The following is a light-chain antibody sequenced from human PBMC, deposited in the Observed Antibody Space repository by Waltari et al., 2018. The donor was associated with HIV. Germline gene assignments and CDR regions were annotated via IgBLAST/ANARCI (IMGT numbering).Light chain of an antibody. Sequence: IAMIQSPDSLAVGPGEAPAISCRSSHSILHQNGQNYLVWYILRPGQAPELLIYLGSGRGTGVRERIAGSGSGTEFMLRISRVEPEDVGVYYCMHGQQTPVFGQGTKVEV. CDR2: LGS. CDR3: MHGQQTPV. V-gene: IGKV2-28*01. J-gene: IGKJ1*01. CDR1: HSILHQNGQNY.